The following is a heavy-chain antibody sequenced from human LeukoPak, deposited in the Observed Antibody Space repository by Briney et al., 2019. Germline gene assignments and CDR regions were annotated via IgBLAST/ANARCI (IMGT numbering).Heavy chain of an antibody. CDR1: GFTFNFHH. D-gene: IGHD1-26*01. CDR2: APHDGTSP. Sequence: GGSLRLSCAASGFTFNFHHMHWVRQAPNKGLDWVAVAPHDGTSPSHAASVNGRFTISRDNSKDTVFLQMDSLRVDDTAIYYCARQSLGASGLDHWGQGVLVTVSS. V-gene: IGHV3-30*03. CDR3: ARQSLGASGLDH. J-gene: IGHJ4*02.